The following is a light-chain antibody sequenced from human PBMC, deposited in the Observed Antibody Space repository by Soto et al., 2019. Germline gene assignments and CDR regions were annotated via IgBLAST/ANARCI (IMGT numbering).Light chain of an antibody. CDR1: SSDVGTYNY. CDR3: CSYAGGYTHAV. Sequence: QSVLTQPRSVSGPPGQSVSISCSGTSSDVGTYNYGSWYQQHPGKAPKLMIYDVSKRPSGVPDRFSGSKSGNTASLTISGLQAEDGADYYCCSYAGGYTHAVFGGGTKLTVL. CDR2: DVS. J-gene: IGLJ2*01. V-gene: IGLV2-11*01.